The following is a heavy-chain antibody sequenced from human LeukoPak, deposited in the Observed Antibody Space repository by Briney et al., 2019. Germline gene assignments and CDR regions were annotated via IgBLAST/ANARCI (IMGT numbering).Heavy chain of an antibody. J-gene: IGHJ6*03. CDR1: GFTFSRYD. CDR2: IGIVDDT. V-gene: IGHV3-13*01. Sequence: WGSLRLSCSASGFTFSRYDMHWVRQATGKGLEWVSTIGIVDDTYYPGSVKGRFTISRENARNSLYLQMNSLRAGDTAVYYCVRGTATGLDYYYMDVWGKGTTVTISS. D-gene: IGHD5-12*01. CDR3: VRGTATGLDYYYMDV.